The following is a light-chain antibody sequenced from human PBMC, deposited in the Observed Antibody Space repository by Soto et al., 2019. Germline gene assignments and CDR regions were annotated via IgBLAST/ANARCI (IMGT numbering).Light chain of an antibody. CDR1: QSVSNF. V-gene: IGKV3-11*01. J-gene: IGKJ4*01. Sequence: EIVLTQSPATLSLSPGKRATLSCRASQSVSNFLAWYQQKAGQAPRLLIYDTSNRAGGIPARFSGSGSGTDFTLTISSLEPEDFAVYYCQHRINWPLTFGGGTKVDIK. CDR3: QHRINWPLT. CDR2: DTS.